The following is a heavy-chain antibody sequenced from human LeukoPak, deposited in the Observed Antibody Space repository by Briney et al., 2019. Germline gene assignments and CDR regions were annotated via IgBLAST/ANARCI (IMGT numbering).Heavy chain of an antibody. D-gene: IGHD3-10*01. Sequence: SETLSLTCTVSGASISSYYWSWIRQPPGKGLEWIGYISYSGSTNYNPSLKSRVTISADKSKNQVSLTLSSVTAADTAVYYCARHPELYFFDYWGQGTLVTVSS. V-gene: IGHV4-59*08. CDR1: GASISSYY. CDR2: ISYSGST. J-gene: IGHJ4*02. CDR3: ARHPELYFFDY.